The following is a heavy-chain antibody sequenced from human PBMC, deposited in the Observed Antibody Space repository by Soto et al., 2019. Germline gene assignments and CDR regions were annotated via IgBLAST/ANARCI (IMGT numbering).Heavy chain of an antibody. Sequence: SETLSLTCTVSGGSIKNYYWSWIRQSAGKALEWIGRIYTRGSTKYDPSLKSRVTMSVDTSKNQFSLKLNSVSAADTAVYFCARDLLRVGAPDAFDIWGQGTMVTVSS. J-gene: IGHJ3*02. CDR2: IYTRGST. CDR3: ARDLLRVGAPDAFDI. CDR1: GGSIKNYY. V-gene: IGHV4-4*07. D-gene: IGHD1-26*01.